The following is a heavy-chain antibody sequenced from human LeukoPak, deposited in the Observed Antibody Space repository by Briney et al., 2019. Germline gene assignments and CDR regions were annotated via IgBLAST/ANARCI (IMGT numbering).Heavy chain of an antibody. CDR1: GFTFGDYA. Sequence: GGSLRLSCTASGFTFGDYAMSWVRQAPGKGLEWVGFIRSKAYGGTTEYAASVKGRFTISRDDSKSIAYLQMNSLKTEDTAVYCCTRDSGVTIFFYWGQGTLVTVSS. J-gene: IGHJ4*02. V-gene: IGHV3-49*04. CDR2: IRSKAYGGTT. D-gene: IGHD3-9*01. CDR3: TRDSGVTIFFY.